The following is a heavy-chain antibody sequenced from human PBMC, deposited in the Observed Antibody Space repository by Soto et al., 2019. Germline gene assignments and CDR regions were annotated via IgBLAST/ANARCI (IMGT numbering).Heavy chain of an antibody. D-gene: IGHD2-2*01. CDR3: ARPPIKYCSSISCSPDYNYYMDV. Sequence: QVQLQQWGAGLLKPSGTLSLTCGVSGGSLSDYYWSWIRQPPGKGLEWIGEINHSGSTNLNPSLKNRATSSVDMSKNQFSLTLSSVTAADTALYYCARPPIKYCSSISCSPDYNYYMDVWGTGTAVTVSS. CDR2: INHSGST. V-gene: IGHV4-34*04. J-gene: IGHJ6*03. CDR1: GGSLSDYY.